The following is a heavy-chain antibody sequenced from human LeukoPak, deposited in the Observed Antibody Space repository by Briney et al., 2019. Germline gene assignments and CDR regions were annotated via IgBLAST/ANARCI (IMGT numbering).Heavy chain of an antibody. CDR3: ARAYQRLGELSLPDY. CDR1: GYTFTRYA. Sequence: GASVKVSCKASGYTFTRYAVNWVRQAPGQGLEWMGWINPNTGNPTYAQGFTGRFVFSLDTSVSTTYLQISSLKAEDTALYYCARAYQRLGELSLPDYWGQGTLVTVSS. V-gene: IGHV7-4-1*02. J-gene: IGHJ4*02. CDR2: INPNTGNP. D-gene: IGHD3-16*02.